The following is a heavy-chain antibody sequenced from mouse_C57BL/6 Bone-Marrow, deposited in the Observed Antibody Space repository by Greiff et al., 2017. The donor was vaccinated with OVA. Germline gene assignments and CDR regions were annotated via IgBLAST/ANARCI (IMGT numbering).Heavy chain of an antibody. CDR3: ASITAVVAHWYFDV. Sequence: QVQLQQPGAELVKPGASVKTSCKASGYTFTSYWITWVKQRPGQGLEWIGDIYPGSGSTNYNEKFKSKATLTVDTSSSTAYMQLSSLTSEDSAVYYCASITAVVAHWYFDVWGTGTTVTVSS. CDR1: GYTFTSYW. V-gene: IGHV1-55*01. D-gene: IGHD1-1*01. J-gene: IGHJ1*03. CDR2: IYPGSGST.